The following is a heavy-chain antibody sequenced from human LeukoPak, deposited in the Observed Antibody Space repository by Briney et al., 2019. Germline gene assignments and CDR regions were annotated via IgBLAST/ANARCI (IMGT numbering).Heavy chain of an antibody. CDR1: GYTFTSYG. J-gene: IGHJ6*03. V-gene: IGHV1-18*01. CDR2: ISAYNGNT. D-gene: IGHD3-10*01. CDR3: ARGVYYYGSGSDYYYMDV. Sequence: ASVKVSCKASGYTFTSYGISWVRQAPGQGLEWMGWISAYNGNTNYAQKLQGRVTMTTDTSTSTAYMELRSLRSDDTAVYYCARGVYYYGSGSDYYYMDVWGKGTTVTVSS.